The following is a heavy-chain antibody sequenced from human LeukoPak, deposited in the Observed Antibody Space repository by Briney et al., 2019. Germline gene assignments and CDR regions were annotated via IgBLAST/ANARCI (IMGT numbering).Heavy chain of an antibody. CDR2: IKEDGSEE. CDR1: GFTFSSYW. V-gene: IGHV3-7*01. Sequence: GGSLRLSCAASGFTFSSYWMIWVRQAPGKGLEWVANIKEDGSEEYYVDSVKGRFTISRDNAKNSLYLQMKTVRTEDTALYYCARGVLTGTDYMDVWGKGTTVTVSS. D-gene: IGHD1-7*01. CDR3: ARGVLTGTDYMDV. J-gene: IGHJ6*03.